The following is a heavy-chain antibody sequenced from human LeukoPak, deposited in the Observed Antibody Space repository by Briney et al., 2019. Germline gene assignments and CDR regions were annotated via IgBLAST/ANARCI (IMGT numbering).Heavy chain of an antibody. Sequence: TGGSLRLSCAASGFTFNSYAISWVRQAPGKGLEWISGSSFGGGTTYYADSVKGRFTISRDNSKNTLSLQMNSLRVEDTAVYYCAKEYYGSGSGVFDYWGQGTLVTVSS. CDR2: SSFGGGTT. D-gene: IGHD3-10*01. CDR1: GFTFNSYA. J-gene: IGHJ4*02. V-gene: IGHV3-23*01. CDR3: AKEYYGSGSGVFDY.